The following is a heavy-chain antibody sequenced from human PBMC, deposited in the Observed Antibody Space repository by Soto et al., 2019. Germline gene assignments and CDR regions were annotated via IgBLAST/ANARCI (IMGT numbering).Heavy chain of an antibody. Sequence: QVQLMQSGAEVKKPGASVKVSCKASGDTFTDYYIHWVRQAPGQGLAWMGTVNPSGGNTTYAQHFKGRVNRTRDTSTSTLYMELTSLTSDDTAIYYCARGGRVVVVTAALDYWGQGTLVTVSS. CDR3: ARGGRVVVVTAALDY. CDR2: VNPSGGNT. CDR1: GDTFTDYY. D-gene: IGHD2-21*02. J-gene: IGHJ4*02. V-gene: IGHV1-46*01.